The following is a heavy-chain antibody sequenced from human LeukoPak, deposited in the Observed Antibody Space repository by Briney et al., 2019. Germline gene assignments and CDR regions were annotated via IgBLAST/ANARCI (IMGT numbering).Heavy chain of an antibody. J-gene: IGHJ4*02. CDR3: AREYMGGYYYDSSGYPPDY. CDR1: GFTFDDYG. V-gene: IGHV3-20*04. D-gene: IGHD3-22*01. Sequence: RPGGSLRLSCAASGFTFDDYGMSWVRQAPGKGLEWVSSINWNGGSTGYADSVKGRFTISRDNAKNSLYLQMNSLRAEDTALYYCAREYMGGYYYDSSGYPPDYWGQGTLVTVSS. CDR2: INWNGGST.